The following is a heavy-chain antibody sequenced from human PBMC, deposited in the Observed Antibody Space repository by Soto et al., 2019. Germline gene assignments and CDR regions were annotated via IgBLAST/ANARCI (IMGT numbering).Heavy chain of an antibody. J-gene: IGHJ5*02. CDR2: IKQDGSEK. CDR3: AREEESVGSPPSGFHP. D-gene: IGHD3-10*01. Sequence: GGSLRLSCVGSGFTFGKYWMDWLRQTPGKGLEWVANIKQDGSEKFYVDSVRGRFTISRDNAKNSVYLEMNRLRDEDTGVYYCAREEESVGSPPSGFHPWGQGVQVTVPQ. CDR1: GFTFGKYW. V-gene: IGHV3-7*03.